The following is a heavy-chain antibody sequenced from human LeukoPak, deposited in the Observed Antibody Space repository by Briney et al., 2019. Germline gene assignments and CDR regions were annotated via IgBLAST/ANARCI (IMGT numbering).Heavy chain of an antibody. CDR3: AKRSSYGGNSNHFDY. CDR2: ISGRDDNT. Sequence: SGGSLRLSCTASGFTFSSYGMSWVRQAPGKGLEWVSAISGRDDNTYYADSVKGRFTISRDNSKNTLFVQMNSLRAEDTAVYYCAKRSSYGGNSNHFDYWGQGTPVTVSS. V-gene: IGHV3-23*01. J-gene: IGHJ4*02. D-gene: IGHD4-23*01. CDR1: GFTFSSYG.